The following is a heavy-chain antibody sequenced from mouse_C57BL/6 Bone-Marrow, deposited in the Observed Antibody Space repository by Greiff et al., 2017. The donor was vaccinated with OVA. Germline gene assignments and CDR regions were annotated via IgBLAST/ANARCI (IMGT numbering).Heavy chain of an antibody. Sequence: VQLQQSGPELVKPGASVKISCKASGYSFTGYYMNWVKQSPEKSLEWIGEINPSTGGTTYNQKFKAKATLNVDKSSSTAYMQLKSLTSEDSAVYYCARSDYDNYVGFAYWGQGTLVTVSA. J-gene: IGHJ3*01. CDR3: ARSDYDNYVGFAY. D-gene: IGHD2-1*01. V-gene: IGHV1-42*01. CDR2: INPSTGGT. CDR1: GYSFTGYY.